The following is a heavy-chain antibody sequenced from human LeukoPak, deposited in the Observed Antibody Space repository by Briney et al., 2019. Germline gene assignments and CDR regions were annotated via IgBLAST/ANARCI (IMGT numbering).Heavy chain of an antibody. CDR2: IYTSGST. V-gene: IGHV4-61*02. D-gene: IGHD2-21*01. J-gene: IGHJ5*02. CDR3: ARQVVIALNWFDP. CDR1: GGSISSGSYY. Sequence: SETLSLTCTVSGGSISSGSYYWSWLRQPAGKGLEWIGRIYTSGSTNYSPSLKSRVTISVDTSKNQFSLKLSSVTAADTAVYYCARQVVIALNWFDPWGQGTLVTASS.